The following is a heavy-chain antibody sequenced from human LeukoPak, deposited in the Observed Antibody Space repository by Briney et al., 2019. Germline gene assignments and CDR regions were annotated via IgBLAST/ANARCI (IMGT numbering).Heavy chain of an antibody. J-gene: IGHJ4*02. D-gene: IGHD5-24*01. CDR2: LSGRGGNS. CDR1: GFTFSIYV. Sequence: GGSLRLSCAASGFTFSIYVVSWVRQAPGKGLEWVSTLSGRGGNSYYADSVKGRFTISRDNSKNMLFLQMNSLRADDTAVYYCARGAGYNYPYYFDYWGQGTLVTVSS. V-gene: IGHV3-23*01. CDR3: ARGAGYNYPYYFDY.